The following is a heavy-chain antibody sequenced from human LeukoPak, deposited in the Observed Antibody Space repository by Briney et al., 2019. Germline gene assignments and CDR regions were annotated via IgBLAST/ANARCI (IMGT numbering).Heavy chain of an antibody. D-gene: IGHD2-2*01. CDR2: ISSWSSFI. CDR1: GFAFDTYS. J-gene: IGHJ5*02. V-gene: IGHV3-21*01. CDR3: ARAGSTNSWFDP. Sequence: GGSLRLSCAASGFAFDTYSMTWVRQAPGKGLEWISSISSWSSFIYSADSVTGRFTISRDNAKNSLYLQMNSLRAEDTAVYYCARAGSTNSWFDPWGQGTLVIVSS.